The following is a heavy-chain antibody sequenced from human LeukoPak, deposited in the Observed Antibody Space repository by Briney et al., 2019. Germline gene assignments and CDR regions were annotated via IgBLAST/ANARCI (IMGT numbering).Heavy chain of an antibody. J-gene: IGHJ3*02. CDR1: GGSISSYY. CDR2: IYTSGST. D-gene: IGHD2-2*01. Sequence: PSETLSLTCTVSGGSISSYYWSWIRQPPEKGLEWIGYIYTSGSTNYNPSLKSRVTISVDTSKNQFSLKLSSVTAADTAVYYCASFCSSTSCSYHDAFDIWGQGTMVTVSS. V-gene: IGHV4-4*09. CDR3: ASFCSSTSCSYHDAFDI.